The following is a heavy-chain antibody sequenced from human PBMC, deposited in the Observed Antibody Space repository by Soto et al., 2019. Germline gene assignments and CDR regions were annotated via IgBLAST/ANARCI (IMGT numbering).Heavy chain of an antibody. V-gene: IGHV1-69*01. CDR1: GGTFSSYA. CDR2: IIPIFGTA. Sequence: ASVKVSCKASGGTFSSYAISWVRQAPGQGLEWMGGIIPIFGTANYARKFQGRVTITADESTSTAYMELSSLRSEDTAVYYCARGDYYGSGSYVYYYGMDVWGQGTTVTVSS. CDR3: ARGDYYGSGSYVYYYGMDV. J-gene: IGHJ6*02. D-gene: IGHD3-10*01.